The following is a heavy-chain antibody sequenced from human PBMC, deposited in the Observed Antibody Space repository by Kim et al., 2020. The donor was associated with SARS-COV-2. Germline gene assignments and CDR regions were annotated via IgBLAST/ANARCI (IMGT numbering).Heavy chain of an antibody. CDR3: AGGSGWLIDY. Sequence: EKTYGDAGRGRFTNSRDNAKNSLYLQMNSLRAEDTAVYYCAGGSGWLIDYWGQGILVAVSS. CDR2: EK. D-gene: IGHD6-19*01. J-gene: IGHJ4*02. V-gene: IGHV3-7*04.